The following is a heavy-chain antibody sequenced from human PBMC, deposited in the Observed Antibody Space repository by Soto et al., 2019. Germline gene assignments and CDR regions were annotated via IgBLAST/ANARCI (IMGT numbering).Heavy chain of an antibody. CDR1: GFTFSRYS. J-gene: IGHJ5*02. D-gene: IGHD6-19*01. V-gene: IGHV3-48*02. CDR2: ISTNAITI. CDR3: TRDVFPGVAVAGTWFDP. Sequence: EVQLVESGGGLVQPGGSLRLSCAASGFTFSRYSMNWVRQAPGKGLEWVSYISTNAITIYYADSVQGRFTISRDNAKNSLYLQMNSLRDEDTAVYYCTRDVFPGVAVAGTWFDPWGQGTLVTVSS.